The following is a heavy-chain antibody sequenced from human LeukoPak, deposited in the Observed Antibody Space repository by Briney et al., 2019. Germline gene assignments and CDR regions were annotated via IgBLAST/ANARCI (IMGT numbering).Heavy chain of an antibody. CDR2: IKQDGSEK. CDR3: AKEPLHCSSTSCWDNWFDP. CDR1: GFTFSSYW. V-gene: IGHV3-7*03. J-gene: IGHJ5*02. D-gene: IGHD2-2*01. Sequence: GGSLRLSCAASGFTFSSYWMSWVRQAPGKGLEWVANIKQDGSEKYYVDSVKGRFTISRDNAKNSLYLQMNSLRAEDTAVYYCAKEPLHCSSTSCWDNWFDPWGQGTLVTVSS.